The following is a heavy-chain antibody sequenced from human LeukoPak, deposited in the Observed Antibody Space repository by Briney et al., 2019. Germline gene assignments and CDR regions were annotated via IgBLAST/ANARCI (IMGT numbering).Heavy chain of an antibody. J-gene: IGHJ5*02. V-gene: IGHV1-18*01. Sequence: ASVKVSCKASGYTFTSYGISWVRQAPGKGLEWMGWISGYNGNTNYAQKLQGRVTMTTDTSTSTVYMELRSLRSDDTAVYYCARANMVRGVGSFFDRNWFDPWGQGTLVTVSS. CDR2: ISGYNGNT. D-gene: IGHD3-10*01. CDR3: ARANMVRGVGSFFDRNWFDP. CDR1: GYTFTSYG.